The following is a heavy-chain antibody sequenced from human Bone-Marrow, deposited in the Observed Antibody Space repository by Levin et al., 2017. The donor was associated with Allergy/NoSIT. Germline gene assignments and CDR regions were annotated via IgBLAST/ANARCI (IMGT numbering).Heavy chain of an antibody. J-gene: IGHJ4*02. CDR3: ARENAGPSDLWSGYRGFDY. CDR2: ISPYNGDT. CDR1: GYTFTFYG. Sequence: PLASVKVSCRASGYTFTFYGISWVRQAPGQGLEWMGWISPYNGDTNYAQKLQGRVTMTTDTSTNIAYMELRSLRSDDTAVYYCARENAGPSDLWSGYRGFDYWGQGTLVTVSS. D-gene: IGHD3-3*01. V-gene: IGHV1-18*01.